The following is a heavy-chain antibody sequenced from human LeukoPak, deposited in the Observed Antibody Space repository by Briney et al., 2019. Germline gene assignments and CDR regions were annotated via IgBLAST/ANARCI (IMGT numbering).Heavy chain of an antibody. Sequence: GGSLRLSCAASGFTFSDYSMNWVRQAPGKGLEWVSSISSSSSYIYYADSVKGRFTISRDNARNSLYLQMNSLRAEDTAVYYCAGERSSSWYGGYLYYYYYGMDVWGQGTTVTVSS. CDR2: ISSSSSYI. CDR3: AGERSSSWYGGYLYYYYYGMDV. CDR1: GFTFSDYS. J-gene: IGHJ6*02. D-gene: IGHD6-13*01. V-gene: IGHV3-21*01.